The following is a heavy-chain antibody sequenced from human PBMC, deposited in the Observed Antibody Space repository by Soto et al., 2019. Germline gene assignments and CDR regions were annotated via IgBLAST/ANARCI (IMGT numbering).Heavy chain of an antibody. CDR2: ISDSSSYI. D-gene: IGHD3-22*01. CDR1: GFTFSTYS. V-gene: IGHV3-21*01. CDR3: ARYDSSGYYWPSYYYGMDV. Sequence: EVQLVESGGGLVKPGGSLRLSCAASGFTFSTYSMNWVRQAPGKGLEWVSSISDSSSYIYYADSVKGRFTISRDNAKNSLYLQKNSLRAEDTAVYYCARYDSSGYYWPSYYYGMDVWGQGTTVTVSS. J-gene: IGHJ6*02.